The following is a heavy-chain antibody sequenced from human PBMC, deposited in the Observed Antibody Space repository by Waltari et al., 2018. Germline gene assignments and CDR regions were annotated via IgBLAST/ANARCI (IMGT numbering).Heavy chain of an antibody. CDR3: TRTLVGPYPFEN. J-gene: IGHJ4*02. CDR2: NNDDGSTI. V-gene: IGHV3-74*01. Sequence: EVHLVESGGGSVQPGGSLRLSCAASGFIFGNVWMPWVRQVPGKWLVWVARNNDDGSTISYADSVKGRFTISRDNAKNTLYLQMDSLRVDDTAVYYCTRTLVGPYPFENWGQGTLVTVSS. D-gene: IGHD1-26*01. CDR1: GFIFGNVW.